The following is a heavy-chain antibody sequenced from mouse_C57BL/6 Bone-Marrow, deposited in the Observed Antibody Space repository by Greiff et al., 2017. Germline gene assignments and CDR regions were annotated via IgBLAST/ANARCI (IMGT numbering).Heavy chain of an antibody. Sequence: VQLQQSGPELVKPGASVKISCKASGYSFTGYYMNWVKQSPEKSLEWIGEINPSTGGTTYNQKFKAKATLTVDKSSSTAYMQLKSLTSEDSAVXYCARDGFAYWGQGTLVTVSA. J-gene: IGHJ3*01. CDR2: INPSTGGT. CDR3: ARDGFAY. CDR1: GYSFTGYY. V-gene: IGHV1-42*01.